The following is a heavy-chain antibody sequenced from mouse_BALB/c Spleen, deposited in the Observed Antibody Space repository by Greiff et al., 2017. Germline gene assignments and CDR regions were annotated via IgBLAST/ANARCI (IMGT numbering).Heavy chain of an antibody. Sequence: QVQLQQPGAELVKPGASVKLSCKASGYTFTSYYMYWVKQRPGQGLEWIGGINPSNGGTNFNEKFKSKATLTVDKSSSTAYMQLSSLTSEDSAVYYCTRDNGFYYDIDYWGQGTSVTVSS. CDR1: GYTFTSYY. CDR2: INPSNGGT. J-gene: IGHJ4*01. V-gene: IGHV1S81*02. D-gene: IGHD2-2*01. CDR3: TRDNGFYYDIDY.